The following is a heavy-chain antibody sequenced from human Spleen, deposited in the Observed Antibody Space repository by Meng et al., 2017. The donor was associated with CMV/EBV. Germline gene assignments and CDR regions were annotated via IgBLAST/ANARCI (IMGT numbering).Heavy chain of an antibody. CDR3: AREVVGYNWFDP. Sequence: SETLSLTCAVYGWSFSGYYWSWIRQPPGKGLEWIGEINHSGSTKYNPSLKSRVTISVDTSKNQFSLKLRSVTAADTAMYFCAREVVGYNWFDPWGQGTLVTVSS. CDR1: GWSFSGYY. V-gene: IGHV4-34*01. D-gene: IGHD3-10*01. J-gene: IGHJ5*02. CDR2: INHSGST.